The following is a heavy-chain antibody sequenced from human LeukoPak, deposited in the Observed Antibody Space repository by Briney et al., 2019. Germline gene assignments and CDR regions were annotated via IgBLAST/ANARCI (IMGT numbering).Heavy chain of an antibody. CDR1: GGSISSSSYY. J-gene: IGHJ4*02. CDR3: ARDPGLDNSFDY. V-gene: IGHV4-39*07. Sequence: PSETLSLTCTVSGGSISSSSYYWGWIRQPPGKGLEWIGSIYYSGSTYYNPSLKSRVTISLDTSKNQFSLKLSSVTAADTAVYYCARDPGLDNSFDYWGQGTLVTVSS. CDR2: IYYSGST.